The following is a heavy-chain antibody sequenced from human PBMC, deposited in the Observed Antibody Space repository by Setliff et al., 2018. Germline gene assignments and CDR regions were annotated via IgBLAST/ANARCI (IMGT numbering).Heavy chain of an antibody. CDR2: INPSGGST. J-gene: IGHJ1*01. CDR3: ARDSRQWLIPEYFQH. Sequence: ASVKVSCKASGYTFTSYYMHWVRQAPGQGLEWMGIINPSGGSTSYAQKFQGRVTMTRDTSTSTVYMELSSLRAEDTAVYYCARDSRQWLIPEYFQHWGQGTLVTVSS. D-gene: IGHD6-19*01. V-gene: IGHV1-46*01. CDR1: GYTFTSYY.